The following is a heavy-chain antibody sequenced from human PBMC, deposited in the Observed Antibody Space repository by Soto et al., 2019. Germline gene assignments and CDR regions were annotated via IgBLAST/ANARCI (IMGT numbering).Heavy chain of an antibody. V-gene: IGHV4-30-4*02. CDR1: GGSISSGDYY. Sequence: SETLSLTCTVSGGSISSGDYYWSWIRQPPGKGLEWIGYIYHSGSTYYNPSLKSRVTISLDTSKNQFSLKLSSVTAADTAVYYCARDGSGSSWYSDYYCDLMDVWGRRTTVTVSS. CDR2: IYHSGST. CDR3: ARDGSGSSWYSDYYCDLMDV. J-gene: IGHJ6*02. D-gene: IGHD6-13*01.